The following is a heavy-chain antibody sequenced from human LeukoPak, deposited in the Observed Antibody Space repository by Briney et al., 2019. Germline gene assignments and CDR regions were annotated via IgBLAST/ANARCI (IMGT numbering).Heavy chain of an antibody. D-gene: IGHD2-8*01. Sequence: GGSLRLSCSASGFTFSSYAMTWVRQAPGKGLEWVSSINYNGEYTYYADSVEGRFTISRDNSKNTLYLQMNSLRAEDTTVYYCAKEYARRVVFYTFEIWGQGSVVTVSS. CDR3: AKEYARRVVFYTFEI. V-gene: IGHV3-23*01. CDR1: GFTFSSYA. J-gene: IGHJ3*02. CDR2: INYNGEYT.